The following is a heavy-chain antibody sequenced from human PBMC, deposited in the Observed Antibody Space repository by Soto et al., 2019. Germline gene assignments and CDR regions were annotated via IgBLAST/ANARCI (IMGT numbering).Heavy chain of an antibody. Sequence: ASVKVSCKASGYTFTGYYMHWVRQAPGQGFEWMGRISPKSGGTNYEQKFQGRVTMTWDTSLNTAYMELSSLIFEDTAVYYCARPPGYVSDWYYFDLWGQGTLVTVSS. CDR1: GYTFTGYY. CDR3: ARPPGYVSDWYYFDL. D-gene: IGHD3-9*01. V-gene: IGHV1-2*02. CDR2: ISPKSGGT. J-gene: IGHJ4*02.